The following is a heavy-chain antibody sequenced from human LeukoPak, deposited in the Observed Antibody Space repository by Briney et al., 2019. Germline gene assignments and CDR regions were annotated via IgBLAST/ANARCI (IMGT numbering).Heavy chain of an antibody. CDR3: ARVYCSSISCMDA. Sequence: PGGSLRLSCAASGFTFSRYGMHWVRQAPGKGLEWVAVIWSDGNNKEHGDSVKGRFTISRGNSKNTLYLQMNSLRAEDTAMYYCARVYCSSISCMDAWGQGTTVTVSS. V-gene: IGHV3-33*01. CDR1: GFTFSRYG. D-gene: IGHD2-2*01. J-gene: IGHJ6*02. CDR2: IWSDGNNK.